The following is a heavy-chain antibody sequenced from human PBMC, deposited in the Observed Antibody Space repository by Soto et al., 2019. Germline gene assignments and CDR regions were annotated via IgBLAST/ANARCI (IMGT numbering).Heavy chain of an antibody. Sequence: EVQLVESGGGLVKPGGSLRLSCAASGFTFSSYSMNWVRQAPGKGLEWVSSISSSSSYIYYADSVKGRFTISRDNAKNSLYLQMNSLRAEDTAVYYCARDEYDYVWGSYRPSPYFYYWGQGTLVTVSS. D-gene: IGHD3-16*02. CDR1: GFTFSSYS. CDR2: ISSSSSYI. V-gene: IGHV3-21*01. J-gene: IGHJ4*02. CDR3: ARDEYDYVWGSYRPSPYFYY.